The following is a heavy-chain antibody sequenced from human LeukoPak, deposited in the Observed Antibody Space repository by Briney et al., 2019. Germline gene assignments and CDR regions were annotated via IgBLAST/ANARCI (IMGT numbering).Heavy chain of an antibody. V-gene: IGHV1-69*13. CDR1: GGTFSSYA. Sequence: SVKVSCKASGGTFSSYAISWVRQAPGQGLEWMGGIIPIFGTANYAQKFQGRVTITADESTSTAYMELSSLRSEDTAVYYCARDYYGPGSYYEGPFDPWGQGTLVTVSS. D-gene: IGHD3-10*01. J-gene: IGHJ5*02. CDR2: IIPIFGTA. CDR3: ARDYYGPGSYYEGPFDP.